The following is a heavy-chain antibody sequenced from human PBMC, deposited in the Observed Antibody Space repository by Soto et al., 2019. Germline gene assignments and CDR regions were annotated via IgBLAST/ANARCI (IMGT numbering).Heavy chain of an antibody. D-gene: IGHD6-6*01. CDR2: IYYSGST. Sequence: SETLSLTCTVSGGSISSSSYYWSWIRQPPGKGLEWIGSIYYSGSTYYNPSLKSRVTISVDTSKNQFSLKLSSVTAADTAVYYCARHSNIRIAARRGYYFDYWGQGTLVTVSS. CDR1: GGSISSSSYY. J-gene: IGHJ4*02. V-gene: IGHV4-39*01. CDR3: ARHSNIRIAARRGYYFDY.